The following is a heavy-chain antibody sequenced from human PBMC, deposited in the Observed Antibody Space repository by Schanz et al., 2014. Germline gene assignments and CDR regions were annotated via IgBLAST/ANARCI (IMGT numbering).Heavy chain of an antibody. D-gene: IGHD4-17*01. CDR1: RSTFSSYT. V-gene: IGHV1-69*02. CDR2: IIPILGIA. CDR3: ARGYGDSPTDF. J-gene: IGHJ4*02. Sequence: QVQLVQSGAEVKKPGSSVKVSCKASRSTFSSYTISWVRQARGQGLEWVGRIIPILGIANYAQKFQGRVTITRDTLASTAYMELSSLRSEDTAVYYCARGYGDSPTDFWGQGTLVTVSS.